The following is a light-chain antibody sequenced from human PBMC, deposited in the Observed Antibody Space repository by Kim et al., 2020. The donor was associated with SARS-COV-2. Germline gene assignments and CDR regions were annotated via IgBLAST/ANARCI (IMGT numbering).Light chain of an antibody. CDR1: QSVSSSY. J-gene: IGKJ1*01. Sequence: EIVLTQSPGTLSLSPGERATLSCRASQSVSSSYLAWYQQKPGQAPRLLIYGASSRATGISDRFSGSGFGTDFTLTISRLEPEDFAVYYCQQYGSSPWTFGQGTKVDIK. CDR2: GAS. V-gene: IGKV3-20*01. CDR3: QQYGSSPWT.